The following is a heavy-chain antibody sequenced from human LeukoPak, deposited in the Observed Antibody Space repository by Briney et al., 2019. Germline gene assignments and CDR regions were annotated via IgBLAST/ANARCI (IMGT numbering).Heavy chain of an antibody. J-gene: IGHJ4*02. V-gene: IGHV3-7*03. CDR1: GFSFSSYW. D-gene: IGHD1-26*01. CDR2: IKQDESER. Sequence: GGSLRLSCEGSGFSFSSYWMTWVRQSPGKGPEWVANIKQDESERYTVDSVKGRFTISRDNAKNSLYLQMNSLRAEDTALYYCAREARVGAMEMDYWGQGTLVTVSS. CDR3: AREARVGAMEMDY.